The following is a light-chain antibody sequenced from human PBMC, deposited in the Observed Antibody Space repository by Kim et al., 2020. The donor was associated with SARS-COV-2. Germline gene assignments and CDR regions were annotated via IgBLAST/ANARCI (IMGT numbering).Light chain of an antibody. CDR2: GAS. J-gene: IGKJ2*01. V-gene: IGKV3D-15*01. CDR1: QSVGNN. CDR3: QQYKNWYT. Sequence: GERASLFCRASQSVGNNLAWYQQKPGQAPRLLIYGASTRATDIPARFSGSGFGTEFTLTISGLQSEDFAVYFCQQYKNWYTFGQGTKLEI.